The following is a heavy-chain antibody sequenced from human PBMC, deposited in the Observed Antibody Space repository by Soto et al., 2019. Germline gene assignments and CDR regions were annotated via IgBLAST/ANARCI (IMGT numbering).Heavy chain of an antibody. V-gene: IGHV3-23*01. CDR1: GFTFSGYA. CDR3: AKVFGHYGAFAI. Sequence: PGGSLRLSCAASGFTFSGYAMRWVRQAPGNGLEWVSGISVSGGSTFYADSVKGRFTISRDNSKNTLYLHMNSLRAEDTAVYYCAKVFGHYGAFAIWGQGTMVTVSS. D-gene: IGHD4-17*01. CDR2: ISVSGGST. J-gene: IGHJ3*02.